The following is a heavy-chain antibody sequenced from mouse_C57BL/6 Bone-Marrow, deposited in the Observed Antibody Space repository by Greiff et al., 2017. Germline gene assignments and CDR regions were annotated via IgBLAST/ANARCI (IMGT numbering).Heavy chain of an antibody. D-gene: IGHD2-5*01. V-gene: IGHV1-69*01. CDR2: IDPSDSYT. CDR1: GYTFTSYW. Sequence: QVQLQQPGAELVMPGASVKLSCKASGYTFTSYWMHWVKQRPGQGLEWIGEIDPSDSYTNYTQKFKGKSTLTVDKSSSTAYMQLSSLTSEDSAVYYCARWRAYYSNPYWYFDVWGTGTTVTVSS. J-gene: IGHJ1*03. CDR3: ARWRAYYSNPYWYFDV.